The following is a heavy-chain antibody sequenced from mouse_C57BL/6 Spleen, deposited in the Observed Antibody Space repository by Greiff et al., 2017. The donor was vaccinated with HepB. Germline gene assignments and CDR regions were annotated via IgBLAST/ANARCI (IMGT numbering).Heavy chain of an antibody. Sequence: EVQVVESGGGLVQPKGSLKLSCAASGFSFNTYAMNWVRQAPGKGLEWVARIRSKSNNYATYYADSVKDRFTISRDDSESMLYLQMNNLKTEDTAMYYCVRQFGYYGSSYGYFDYWGQGTTLTVSS. D-gene: IGHD1-1*01. CDR1: GFSFNTYA. CDR3: VRQFGYYGSSYGYFDY. V-gene: IGHV10-1*01. J-gene: IGHJ2*01. CDR2: IRSKSNNYAT.